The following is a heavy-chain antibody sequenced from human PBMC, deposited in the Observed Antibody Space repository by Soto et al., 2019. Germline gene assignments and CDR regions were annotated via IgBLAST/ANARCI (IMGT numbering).Heavy chain of an antibody. V-gene: IGHV1-2*04. D-gene: IGHD1-26*01. Sequence: ASVKVSCKASGYTFTGYYMHWVRQAPGQGLEWMGWINPNSGGTNYAQKFQGWVTMTRDTSISTAYMELSRLRSDDTAVYYCAGGGIWEGSEYGMDVWGQGTTVTVSS. CDR3: AGGGIWEGSEYGMDV. CDR2: INPNSGGT. J-gene: IGHJ6*02. CDR1: GYTFTGYY.